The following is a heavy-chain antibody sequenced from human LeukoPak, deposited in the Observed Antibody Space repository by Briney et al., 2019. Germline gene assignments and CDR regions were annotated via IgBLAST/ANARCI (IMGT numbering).Heavy chain of an antibody. CDR1: GFTLSSYA. V-gene: IGHV3-23*01. CDR2: ISGSGGST. CDR3: AKPVGKQQLVGLDAFDI. D-gene: IGHD6-13*01. Sequence: GGSLRLSCAASGFTLSSYAMSWVRQAPGKGLEWVSAISGSGGSTYYADSVKGRFTISRDNSKNTLYLQMNSLRAEDTAVYYCAKPVGKQQLVGLDAFDIWGQGTMVTVSS. J-gene: IGHJ3*02.